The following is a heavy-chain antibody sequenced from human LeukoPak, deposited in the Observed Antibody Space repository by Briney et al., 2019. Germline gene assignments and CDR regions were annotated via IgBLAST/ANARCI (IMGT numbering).Heavy chain of an antibody. Sequence: PGGSLRLSCAASGFTFSNAWMSWVRQAPGKGLEWVGRIKSKADDGTTDYAAPVKGRFTISRDDSKNTLYLQMDSLKTEDTAVYYCTADYERENSGSYYRIDFWGQGTLVTVSS. CDR3: TADYERENSGSYYRIDF. V-gene: IGHV3-15*01. CDR1: GFTFSNAW. J-gene: IGHJ4*02. CDR2: IKSKADDGTT. D-gene: IGHD1-26*01.